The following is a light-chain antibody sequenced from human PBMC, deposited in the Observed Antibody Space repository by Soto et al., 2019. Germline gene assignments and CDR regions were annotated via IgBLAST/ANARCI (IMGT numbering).Light chain of an antibody. CDR1: QSVSSGY. V-gene: IGKV3D-20*02. CDR2: DAS. Sequence: EILMTQSPGTLSLSPGERATLSCRASQSVSSGYLAWYQQKAGQAPRLLIYDASSRATGITDRFSGSGSGTEFTLTITSLQPEDFATYYCQQLNSYLLTFGGGTKVDI. CDR3: QQLNSYLLT. J-gene: IGKJ4*01.